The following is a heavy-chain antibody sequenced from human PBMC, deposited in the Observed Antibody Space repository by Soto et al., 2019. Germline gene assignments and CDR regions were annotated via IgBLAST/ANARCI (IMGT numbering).Heavy chain of an antibody. J-gene: IGHJ3*02. Sequence: ASVKVSCKASGYTFTSYGISWVRQAPGQGLEWMGWISAYNGNTNYAQKLQGRVTMTTDTSTSTAYVEPRSLRSDDTAVYYCARVSHDGAFDIWGQGTMVTVSS. D-gene: IGHD1-1*01. CDR3: ARVSHDGAFDI. V-gene: IGHV1-18*01. CDR2: ISAYNGNT. CDR1: GYTFTSYG.